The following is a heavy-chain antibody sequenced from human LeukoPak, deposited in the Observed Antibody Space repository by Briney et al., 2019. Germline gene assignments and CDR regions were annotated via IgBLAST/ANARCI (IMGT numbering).Heavy chain of an antibody. V-gene: IGHV3-30*02. CDR1: GFTFSTYG. J-gene: IGHJ4*02. Sequence: QPGGSLRLSCAASGFTFSTYGMHWVRQAPGKGLEWVAFIRYDGSNKYYADSVKGRFTISRDNSKNTLYLQMNSLRAEDTAVYYCAKDRSGCPFDYWGQGTLVTVSS. CDR3: AKDRSGCPFDY. D-gene: IGHD3-22*01. CDR2: IRYDGSNK.